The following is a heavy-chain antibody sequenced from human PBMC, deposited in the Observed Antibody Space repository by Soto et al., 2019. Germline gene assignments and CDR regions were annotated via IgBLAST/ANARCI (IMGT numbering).Heavy chain of an antibody. CDR3: TRGDSTDCSNGVCSFFYNHDMDV. CDR2: INPKSGGT. D-gene: IGHD2-8*01. V-gene: IGHV1-2*04. CDR1: GYSFTDCH. J-gene: IGHJ6*02. Sequence: ASVKVSCKASGYSFTDCHIHWVRQAPGQGLEWLGRINPKSGGTSTAQKFQGWVTMTTDTSISTASMELTRLTSDDTAIYYCTRGDSTDCSNGVCSFFYNHDMDVWGQGTTVTVSS.